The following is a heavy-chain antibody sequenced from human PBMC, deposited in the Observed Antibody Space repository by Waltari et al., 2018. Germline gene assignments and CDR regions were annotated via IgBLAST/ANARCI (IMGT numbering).Heavy chain of an antibody. Sequence: QVQLQESGPGLVKPSETLSLTCTVSGGSISSYYWSWIRQPPGKGLEWIGYIYYSGSTNYNPPLKSRVTISVDTSKNQFSLKLSSVTAADTAVYYCAREDSYGAYYFDYWGQGTLVTVSS. J-gene: IGHJ4*02. CDR1: GGSISSYY. CDR2: IYYSGST. V-gene: IGHV4-59*01. D-gene: IGHD5-18*01. CDR3: AREDSYGAYYFDY.